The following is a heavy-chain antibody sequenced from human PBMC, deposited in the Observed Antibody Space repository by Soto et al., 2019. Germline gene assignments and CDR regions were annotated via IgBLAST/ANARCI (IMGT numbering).Heavy chain of an antibody. J-gene: IGHJ6*02. CDR2: IIPILGTA. D-gene: IGHD4-17*01. Sequence: QVQLVQSGAEVKKPGSSVKVSCKASGGTFSSYAISWVRQAPGQGLEWMGGIIPILGTATYAQKFQCRVTITADESTHTAHMELSSLSAEETAVYYCARGSYGGHPSYGMDVWGQGTTITVSS. CDR3: ARGSYGGHPSYGMDV. CDR1: GGTFSSYA. V-gene: IGHV1-69*12.